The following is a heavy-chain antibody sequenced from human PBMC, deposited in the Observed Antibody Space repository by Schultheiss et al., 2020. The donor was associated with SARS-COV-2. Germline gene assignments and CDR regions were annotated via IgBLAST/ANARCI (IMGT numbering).Heavy chain of an antibody. CDR2: INPNSGGT. CDR1: GYTFTGYY. V-gene: IGHV1-2*02. Sequence: ASVKVSCKASGYTFTGYYMHWVRQAPGQGLEWMGWINPNSGGTNYAQKFQGRVTMTRDTSISTAYMELSRLRSDDTAVYYCAREVWAMTTVTPAAFDIWGQGTMVTVSS. J-gene: IGHJ3*02. D-gene: IGHD4-17*01. CDR3: AREVWAMTTVTPAAFDI.